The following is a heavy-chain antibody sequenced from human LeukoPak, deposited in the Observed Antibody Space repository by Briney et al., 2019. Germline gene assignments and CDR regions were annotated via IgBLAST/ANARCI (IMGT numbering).Heavy chain of an antibody. V-gene: IGHV3-30*02. CDR3: AKDPGAHYYGSGSYRRGSYFDY. J-gene: IGHJ4*02. Sequence: GGSLRLSCAVSGFTFSSYGMHWVHQAPGKGLEWVAFIRYDGSNKYYADSVKGRFTISRDNSKNTLYLQMNSLRVEDTAVYYCAKDPGAHYYGSGSYRRGSYFDYWGQGTLVTVSS. CDR2: IRYDGSNK. CDR1: GFTFSSYG. D-gene: IGHD3-10*01.